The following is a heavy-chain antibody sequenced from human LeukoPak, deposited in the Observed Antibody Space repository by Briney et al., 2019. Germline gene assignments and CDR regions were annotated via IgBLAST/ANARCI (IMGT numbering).Heavy chain of an antibody. V-gene: IGHV4-34*01. CDR3: ASVGGEGWLQF. J-gene: IGHJ4*02. CDR2: INHSGST. CDR1: GGSFSGYY. Sequence: SETLSLTCAVYGGSFSGYYWSWIHQPPGKGLEWIGEINHSGSTNYNPSLKSRVTISVDTPKNQFSLKLSSVTAADTAVYYCASVGGEGWLQFWGQGTLVTVSS. D-gene: IGHD5-24*01.